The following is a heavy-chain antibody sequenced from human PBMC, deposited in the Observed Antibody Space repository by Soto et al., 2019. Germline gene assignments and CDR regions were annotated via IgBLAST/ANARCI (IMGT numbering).Heavy chain of an antibody. J-gene: IGHJ4*02. Sequence: QVQLVQSGAEVKKPGSSVKVSSKASGGTFSSYAISWVRQAPGQGLEWMGGIIPIFGTANYAQKFQGRVTITADKSTSTAYMELSSLRSEDTAVYYCASYPSVVVAATPYYWGQGTLVTVSS. CDR3: ASYPSVVVAATPYY. D-gene: IGHD2-15*01. CDR1: GGTFSSYA. V-gene: IGHV1-69*06. CDR2: IIPIFGTA.